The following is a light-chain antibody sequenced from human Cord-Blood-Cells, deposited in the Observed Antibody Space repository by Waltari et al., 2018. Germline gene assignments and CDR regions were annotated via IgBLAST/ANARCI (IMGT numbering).Light chain of an antibody. J-gene: IGLJ3*02. CDR2: EVN. CDR3: SSYEGSNNLV. V-gene: IGLV2-8*01. CDR1: SSDVGGYNH. Sequence: QSALTQPPSASGSPGQSVTISCTGTSSDVGGYNHVSWYQQHPGKAPKLMIYEVNNRPSGVPDRFYGSKAANTATLTVSGLQAEDEADYYCSSYEGSNNLVFGGGTKLTVL.